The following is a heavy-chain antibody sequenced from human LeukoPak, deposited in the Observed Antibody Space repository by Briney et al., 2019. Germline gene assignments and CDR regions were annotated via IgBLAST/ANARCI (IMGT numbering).Heavy chain of an antibody. D-gene: IGHD3-9*01. CDR1: GGSFSGYY. V-gene: IGHV4-34*01. J-gene: IGHJ6*02. Sequence: SETLSPTCAVYGGSFSGYYWSWIRQPPGKGLEWIGEINHSGSTNYNPSLKSRVTISVDTSKNQFSLKLSSVTAADTAVYYCARALRYFDWLLPTGYYYGMDVWGQGTTVTVSS. CDR2: INHSGST. CDR3: ARALRYFDWLLPTGYYYGMDV.